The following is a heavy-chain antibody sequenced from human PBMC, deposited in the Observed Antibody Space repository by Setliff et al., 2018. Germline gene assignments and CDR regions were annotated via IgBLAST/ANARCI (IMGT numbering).Heavy chain of an antibody. CDR2: INPSGGST. CDR3: ARDATYSITWYYWFDP. V-gene: IGHV1-46*01. Sequence: ASVKVSCKASGGTFSSYAISWVRQAPGQGLEWMGIINPSGGSTSYAQKFQGRVTITRDTSASTVYMELNSLTSEDTAIYYCARDATYSITWYYWFDPWGQGTLVTVSS. D-gene: IGHD6-13*01. J-gene: IGHJ5*02. CDR1: GGTFSSYA.